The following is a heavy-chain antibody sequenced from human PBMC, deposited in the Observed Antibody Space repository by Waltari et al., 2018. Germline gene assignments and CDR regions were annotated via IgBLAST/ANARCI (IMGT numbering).Heavy chain of an antibody. D-gene: IGHD6-13*01. Sequence: QVQLQESGPGLVKPSETLSLTCTVSGGSISSYYWSWIRQPAGKGLEWIGRIYTSGSTNYNPSLKSRVTMSVDTSKNQFSLKLSSVTAADTAVYYCARDRPGYSSSWQNNWFDPWGQGTLVTVSS. V-gene: IGHV4-4*07. J-gene: IGHJ5*02. CDR2: IYTSGST. CDR1: GGSISSYY. CDR3: ARDRPGYSSSWQNNWFDP.